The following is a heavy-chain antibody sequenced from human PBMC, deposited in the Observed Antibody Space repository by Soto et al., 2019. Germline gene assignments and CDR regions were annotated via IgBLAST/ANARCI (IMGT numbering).Heavy chain of an antibody. CDR1: GYTFTSYA. J-gene: IGHJ4*02. CDR3: ARGVVVVAATKNFDY. D-gene: IGHD2-15*01. V-gene: IGHV1-3*01. Sequence: ASVKVSCKASGYTFTSYAMHWVRQAPGQRLEWMGWINAGNGNTKYSQKFQGRVTITRDTSASTAYMELSSLRSEDTAVYYCARGVVVVAATKNFDYWGQATLVTVSS. CDR2: INAGNGNT.